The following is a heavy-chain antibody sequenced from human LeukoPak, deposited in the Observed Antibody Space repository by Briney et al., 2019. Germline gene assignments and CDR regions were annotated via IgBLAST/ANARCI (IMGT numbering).Heavy chain of an antibody. CDR3: ANAVFRTSPLGSPFGV. D-gene: IGHD3-10*01. J-gene: IGHJ3*01. CDR2: ISGSGGST. CDR1: GFTFSSYA. Sequence: GGSLRLSCAASGFTFSSYAMSWVRQAPGKGLEWVSAISGSGGSTYYADSVKGRFTISRDNSKNTLYLQMNSLRAEDTAVYYCANAVFRTSPLGSPFGVWGPGTMVTVSS. V-gene: IGHV3-23*01.